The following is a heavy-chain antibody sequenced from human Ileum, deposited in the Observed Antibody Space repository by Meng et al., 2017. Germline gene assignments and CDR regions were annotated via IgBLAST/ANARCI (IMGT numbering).Heavy chain of an antibody. CDR1: GFTFSSYW. J-gene: IGHJ3*02. V-gene: IGHV3-7*01. D-gene: IGHD3-16*02. CDR3: ARDYDYVWGSYRYTRVWAFDI. CDR2: IKQDGSGK. Sequence: GGSLRLSCAAFGFTFSSYWMSWVRQAPGKGLEWVANIKQDGSGKYYVDSVKGRFTISRDNAKNSLYLQMNSLRAEDTAVYYCARDYDYVWGSYRYTRVWAFDIWGQGTMVTVSS.